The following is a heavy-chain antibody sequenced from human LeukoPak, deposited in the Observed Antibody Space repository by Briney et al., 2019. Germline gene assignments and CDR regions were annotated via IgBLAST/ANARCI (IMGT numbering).Heavy chain of an antibody. Sequence: SETLALTCTVSGGSISSRGYYWSWIRQHPRKGLEWIGYIFYSGATHYNPSLKSRVAITLYTSENQFSLELTFVTGADTAVYYCARYGDFGKFGYFYLDFWGKGTTVTVSS. J-gene: IGHJ6*03. CDR2: IFYSGAT. CDR3: ARYGDFGKFGYFYLDF. V-gene: IGHV4-31*03. D-gene: IGHD4-17*01. CDR1: GGSISSRGYY.